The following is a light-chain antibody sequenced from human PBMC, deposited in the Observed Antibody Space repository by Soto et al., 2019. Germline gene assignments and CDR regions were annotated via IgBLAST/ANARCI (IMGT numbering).Light chain of an antibody. CDR1: SGSIASNS. J-gene: IGLJ1*01. CDR2: EDN. Sequence: NFMLTQPHSVSESLGQTLTISGSRSSGSIASNSVQWYQRRPGSAPTTVIYEDNQTPSGVPDRFSGSIDSSSNSASLTISRLKTEDEADYYCQSYDSSSFYVFGTGTKVTVL. V-gene: IGLV6-57*04. CDR3: QSYDSSSFYV.